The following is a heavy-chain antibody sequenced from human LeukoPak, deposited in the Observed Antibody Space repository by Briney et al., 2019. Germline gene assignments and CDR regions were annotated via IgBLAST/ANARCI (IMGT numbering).Heavy chain of an antibody. CDR3: ARLVKRQRGYYYYYMDV. CDR1: GGSFSGYY. CDR2: INHSGST. Sequence: SETLSLTCAVYGGSFSGYYWGWIRQPPGKGLEWIGEINHSGSTNYNPSLKSRVTISVDTSKNQFSLKLSSVTAADTAVYYCARLVKRQRGYYYYYMDVWGKGTTVTISS. V-gene: IGHV4-34*01. J-gene: IGHJ6*03. D-gene: IGHD6-25*01.